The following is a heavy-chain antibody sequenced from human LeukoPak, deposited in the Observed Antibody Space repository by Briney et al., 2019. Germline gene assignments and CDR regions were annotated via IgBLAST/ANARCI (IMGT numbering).Heavy chain of an antibody. J-gene: IGHJ4*02. Sequence: GGSLRLSCAASGFTFSSYGMHWVRQAPGKGLEWVAVIWYDGSNKNYADTVKGRLTISRDNSKNTLYLQMNSLRAEDTAVYYCARDLRKGRYFDYWGQGTLVTVSS. CDR3: ARDLRKGRYFDY. V-gene: IGHV3-33*01. CDR2: IWYDGSNK. CDR1: GFTFSSYG.